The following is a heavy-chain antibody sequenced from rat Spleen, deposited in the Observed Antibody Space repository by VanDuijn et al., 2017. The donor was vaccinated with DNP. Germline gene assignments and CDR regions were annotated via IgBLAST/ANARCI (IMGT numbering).Heavy chain of an antibody. J-gene: IGHJ1*01. CDR1: GFSLTSYG. CDR3: TRGRERYWYFDF. D-gene: IGHD5-1*01. V-gene: IGHV2S12*01. Sequence: QVQLKESGPGLVQPSQTLSLTCTVSGFSLTSYGVSWVRQPPGKGLEWIAAISSGGTTYYNSALKSRLSISRDTSKSQVFLKMNSLQTEDTAIYFCTRGRERYWYFDFWGPGTMVTVSS. CDR2: ISSGGTT.